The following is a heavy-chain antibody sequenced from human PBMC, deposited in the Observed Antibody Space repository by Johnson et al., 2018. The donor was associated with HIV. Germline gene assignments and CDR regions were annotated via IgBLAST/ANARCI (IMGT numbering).Heavy chain of an antibody. CDR2: ISYGGSNK. Sequence: QVQLVESGGGVVQPGRSLRLSCAASGFTFSSYAMHWVRQAPGKGLEWVAVISYGGSNKYYADSVKGRFTISRDNSKNTLYLQMNSLRAEDTAVYYCAETPGIAAAGTGYAFDIWGQGTMVTVSS. CDR3: AETPGIAAAGTGYAFDI. D-gene: IGHD6-13*01. V-gene: IGHV3-30-3*01. J-gene: IGHJ3*02. CDR1: GFTFSSYA.